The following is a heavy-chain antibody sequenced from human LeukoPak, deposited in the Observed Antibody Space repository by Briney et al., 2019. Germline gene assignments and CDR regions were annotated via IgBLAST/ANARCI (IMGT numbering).Heavy chain of an antibody. D-gene: IGHD3-9*01. J-gene: IGHJ3*01. V-gene: IGHV3-23*01. CDR1: GFTFSTYD. CDR3: AKGGYFDFEN. Sequence: PGGSLRLSCPASGFTFSTYDMQWVRQAPGMGLEWVSGISRSGSTYYTDSVKGRFTISRDNSKNTLDLQMNSLRAEDTAVYYCAKGGYFDFENWGQGTRVTVSP. CDR2: ISRSGST.